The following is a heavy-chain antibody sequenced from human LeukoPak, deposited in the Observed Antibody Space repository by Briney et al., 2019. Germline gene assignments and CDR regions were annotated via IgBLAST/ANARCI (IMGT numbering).Heavy chain of an antibody. J-gene: IGHJ6*03. Sequence: ASVKVSCKASGYTFTGYDINWVRQATGQGLEWMGWMNPNSGNTGYAQKFQGRVTMTRNTSISTAYMELSSLRSEDTAVYCCARDWNTISYMDVWGKGTTVTVSS. CDR2: MNPNSGNT. D-gene: IGHD3-3*01. CDR1: GYTFTGYD. V-gene: IGHV1-8*02. CDR3: ARDWNTISYMDV.